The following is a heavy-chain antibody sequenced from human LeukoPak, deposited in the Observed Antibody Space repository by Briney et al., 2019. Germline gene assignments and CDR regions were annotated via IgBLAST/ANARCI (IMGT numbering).Heavy chain of an antibody. V-gene: IGHV3-30*04. Sequence: GGSLRLSCAASGFTFSTYAMHWVRQAPGKGLEWVAVIPYDGSNKYYADSVKGRFTISRDNAKNLLYLQMNSLRAEDTAVYYCARWDNWGQGTLVTVSS. CDR3: ARWDN. J-gene: IGHJ4*02. CDR2: IPYDGSNK. CDR1: GFTFSTYA.